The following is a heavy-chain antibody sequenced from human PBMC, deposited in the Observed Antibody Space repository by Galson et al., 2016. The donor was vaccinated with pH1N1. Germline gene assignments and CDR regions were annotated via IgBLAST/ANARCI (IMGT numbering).Heavy chain of an antibody. V-gene: IGHV3-23*01. Sequence: SLRLSCAASGFTFSSYDMSWVRQAPGKGLEWVSAITGSGGSSYYADSVKGRFTISRDKSKNTLYLQMNSLRAEDTAVYYCAKAPHGLADFDYWGQGTLVTVSS. CDR3: AKAPHGLADFDY. CDR1: GFTFSSYD. CDR2: ITGSGGSS. J-gene: IGHJ4*02.